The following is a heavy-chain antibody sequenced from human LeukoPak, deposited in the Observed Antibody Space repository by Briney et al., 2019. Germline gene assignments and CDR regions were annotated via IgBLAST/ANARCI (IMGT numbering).Heavy chain of an antibody. J-gene: IGHJ4*02. CDR1: GGSISRGGYY. D-gene: IGHD3-10*01. CDR3: AGVARGVVH. V-gene: IGHV4-31*03. CDR2: IYYSGST. Sequence: SETLSLTCTVSGGSISRGGYYWSWIRQHPGKGLEWIGYIYYSGSTYYNPSLNRRVTISVDTSKNQSSLKLSSVTAADTAVYYCAGVARGVVHWGQGTLVTVSS.